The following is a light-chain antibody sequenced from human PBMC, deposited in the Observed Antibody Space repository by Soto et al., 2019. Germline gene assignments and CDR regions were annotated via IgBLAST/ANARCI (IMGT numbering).Light chain of an antibody. CDR3: HQSQSWPRT. Sequence: TLSSSPGETATLSCRASQYVGSRLAWYQHKPGQAPRLLIYYMSKRATGIPARFSGSGSGTDFTLTISSLAPDDFAIYYCHQSQSWPRTLGQGTKVDIK. CDR1: QYVGSR. CDR2: YMS. V-gene: IGKV3-11*01. J-gene: IGKJ1*01.